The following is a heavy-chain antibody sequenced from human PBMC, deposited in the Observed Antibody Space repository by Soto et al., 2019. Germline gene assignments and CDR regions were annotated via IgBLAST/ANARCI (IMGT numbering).Heavy chain of an antibody. D-gene: IGHD6-19*01. CDR1: GFTFSSYA. J-gene: IGHJ2*01. CDR3: AKDPPYSSGWYFGYFDL. V-gene: IGHV3-23*01. CDR2: ISGTGIST. Sequence: GGSLRLSCAASGFTFSSYAMSWVRQAPGKGLEWVSAISGTGISTYYADSVKGRFTISRDNSRNTLHLQMNSLRAEDTAVYYCAKDPPYSSGWYFGYFDLWGRGTLVTVSS.